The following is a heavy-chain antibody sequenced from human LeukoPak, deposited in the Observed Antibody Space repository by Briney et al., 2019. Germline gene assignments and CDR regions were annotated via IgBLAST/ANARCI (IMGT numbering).Heavy chain of an antibody. CDR2: IDSDGSYI. D-gene: IGHD3-10*01. V-gene: IGHV3-74*01. J-gene: IGHJ4*02. CDR3: TRGAGYYNTDSLDY. CDR1: GFTFSSHW. Sequence: PGGSLRLSCAVSGFTFSSHWMHWARQPPGKELVWVSRIDSDGSYINYADSVKGRFTISRDNAKSTLYLQMSSLRVEDTAVYYCTRGAGYYNTDSLDYWGQGTLVTVSS.